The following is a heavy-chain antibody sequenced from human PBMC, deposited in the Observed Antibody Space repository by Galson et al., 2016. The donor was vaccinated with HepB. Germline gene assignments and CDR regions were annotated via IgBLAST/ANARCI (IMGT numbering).Heavy chain of an antibody. Sequence: SVKVSCKASGNTLSNYVINWVRQAPGPGLEWMGGTIPILGSSNFAQKFQGRVTISVDESTNTAYMELSSLRSEDTAVYYCATSRLQSRRKSFGSGSYYDDRVRGPIHYYYYYVMDVWGQGTTVTVSS. V-gene: IGHV1-69*13. D-gene: IGHD3-10*01. CDR1: GNTLSNYV. J-gene: IGHJ6*02. CDR3: ATSRLQSRRKSFGSGSYYDDRVRGPIHYYYYYVMDV. CDR2: TIPILGSS.